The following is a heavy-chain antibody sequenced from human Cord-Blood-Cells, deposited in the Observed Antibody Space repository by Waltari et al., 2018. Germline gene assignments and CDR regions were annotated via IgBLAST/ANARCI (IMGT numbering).Heavy chain of an antibody. D-gene: IGHD6-19*01. CDR3: AQWAVAGSFDY. CDR2: IKQDGREK. CDR1: GSTFSSYW. V-gene: IGHV3-7*01. J-gene: IGHJ4*02. Sequence: EVQLVESGGGLVQPGGSLRLSCAASGSTFSSYWMSWVRQAPGKGLGWVANIKQDGREKYYVDSVKGRFTISRDNAKNSLYLQMNSLRAEDTAVYYCAQWAVAGSFDYWGQGTLVTVSS.